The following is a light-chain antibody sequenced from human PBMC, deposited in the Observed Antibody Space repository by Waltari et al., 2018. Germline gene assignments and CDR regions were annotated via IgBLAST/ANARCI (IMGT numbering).Light chain of an antibody. V-gene: IGLV1-40*01. Sequence: QSVLQQPPSVSGAPGQRVTISCPGSSPDIGARRDVHRYQHLPGTAPKLLIYGNINRPSGVPDRFSGSKSGTSASLAITGLQSEDEADYYCQSYDSSLSGWVFGGGTRLTVL. CDR3: QSYDSSLSGWV. CDR1: SPDIGARRD. CDR2: GNI. J-gene: IGLJ3*02.